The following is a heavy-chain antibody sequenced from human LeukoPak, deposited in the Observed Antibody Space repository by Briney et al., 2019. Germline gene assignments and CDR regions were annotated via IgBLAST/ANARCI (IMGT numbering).Heavy chain of an antibody. V-gene: IGHV3-21*01. D-gene: IGHD2-2*01. J-gene: IGHJ4*02. CDR2: ISSSSSYI. CDR1: GFTFSSYS. Sequence: GGSLRLSCAASGFTFSSYSMNWVRRAPGKGLEWVSSISSSSSYIYYADSVEGRFTISRDNAKNSLYLQMNSLRAEDTAVYYCARDLLLGYCSSTSCYHYWGQGTLVTVSS. CDR3: ARDLLLGYCSSTSCYHY.